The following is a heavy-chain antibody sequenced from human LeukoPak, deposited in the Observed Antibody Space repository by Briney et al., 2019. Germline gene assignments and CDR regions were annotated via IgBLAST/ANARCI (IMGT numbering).Heavy chain of an antibody. J-gene: IGHJ3*02. CDR3: ARDLRTPDAFDI. CDR2: INYSGNT. Sequence: SETLSLTCTVSGGSISSSSYYWGWIRQPPGKGLEWIGSINYSGNTYYNPSLKSRVTISVDTSKNQFSLKLSSVTAADTAVYYCARDLRTPDAFDIWGQGTMVTVSS. V-gene: IGHV4-39*07. CDR1: GGSISSSSYY.